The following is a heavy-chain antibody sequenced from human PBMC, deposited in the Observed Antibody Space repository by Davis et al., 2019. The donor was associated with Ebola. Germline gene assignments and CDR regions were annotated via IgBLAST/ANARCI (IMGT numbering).Heavy chain of an antibody. Sequence: PGGSLRLSCAASGFTFSSYSMNWVRQAPGKGLEWVSSISSSSSYIYYADSVKGRFTISRDNAKNSLYLQMNSLRAEDTAVYYCARDAEGVQGYYYYYGMDVWGQGTTVTVSS. CDR1: GFTFSSYS. D-gene: IGHD3-10*01. V-gene: IGHV3-21*01. J-gene: IGHJ6*02. CDR3: ARDAEGVQGYYYYYGMDV. CDR2: ISSSSSYI.